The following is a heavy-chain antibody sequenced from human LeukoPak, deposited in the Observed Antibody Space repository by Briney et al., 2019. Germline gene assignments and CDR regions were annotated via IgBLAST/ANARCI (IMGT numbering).Heavy chain of an antibody. Sequence: SETLSLTCTVSGGSISSYYWSWIRQPPGKGLEWIGYIYHGGTTSYNPSLKRRVTISVDSPKNQFFLRLTSLTAADTALYYCARHGGSLDYFDSWGPGSLVIVSS. D-gene: IGHD2-15*01. J-gene: IGHJ4*02. CDR3: ARHGGSLDYFDS. CDR2: IYHGGTT. CDR1: GGSISSYY. V-gene: IGHV4-59*08.